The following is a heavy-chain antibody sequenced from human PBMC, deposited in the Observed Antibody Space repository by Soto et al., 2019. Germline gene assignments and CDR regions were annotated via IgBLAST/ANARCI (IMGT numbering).Heavy chain of an antibody. V-gene: IGHV4-31*02. D-gene: IGHD1-26*01. Sequence: TVADGNSVNLGCYWSWIRQPPGKGLEWIGFISYSGSTYYNPSLKSRVTISVDTSKNQFSLKLNSVTAADTAVYYCARTPLLWGQGTLVTVS. CDR2: ISYSGST. CDR1: DGNSVNLGCY. CDR3: ARTPLL. J-gene: IGHJ4*02.